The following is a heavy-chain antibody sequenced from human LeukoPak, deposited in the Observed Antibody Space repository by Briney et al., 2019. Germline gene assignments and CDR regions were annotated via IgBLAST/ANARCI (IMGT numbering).Heavy chain of an antibody. CDR1: GSTFSDYY. J-gene: IGHJ6*03. CDR2: ISSSGSTI. CDR3: AKGGGYEAQYYYYYLDV. D-gene: IGHD5-12*01. Sequence: GGSLRLSCAASGSTFSDYYMSWIRQAPGKGLEWVSYISSSGSTIYYADSVKGRFTISRDNSKNTLYLQMKSLRAEDTAVYYCAKGGGYEAQYYYYYLDVWGKGTTVTISS. V-gene: IGHV3-11*04.